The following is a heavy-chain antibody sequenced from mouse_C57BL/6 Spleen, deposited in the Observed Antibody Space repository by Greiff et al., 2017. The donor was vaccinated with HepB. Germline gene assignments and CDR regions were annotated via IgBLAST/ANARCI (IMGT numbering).Heavy chain of an antibody. CDR2: IDPSDSYT. CDR1: GYTFTSYW. Sequence: VQLQQPGAELVMPGASVKLSCKASGYTFTSYWMHWVKQRPGQGLEWIGEIDPSDSYTNYNQKFKGKSTLTVDKSSSTAYMQLSSLTSEDSAVYYCARDRTTALGYWGQGTTLTVSS. D-gene: IGHD1-2*01. CDR3: ARDRTTALGY. V-gene: IGHV1-69*01. J-gene: IGHJ2*01.